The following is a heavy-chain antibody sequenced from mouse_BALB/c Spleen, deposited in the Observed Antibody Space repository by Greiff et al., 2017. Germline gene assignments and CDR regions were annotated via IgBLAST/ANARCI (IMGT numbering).Heavy chain of an antibody. CDR1: GFNIKDTY. J-gene: IGHJ2*01. CDR3: AMGDYLDY. Sequence: EVKLMESGAELVKPGASVKLSCTASGFNIKDTYMHWVKQRPEQGLEWIGRIDPANGNTKYDPKFPGKATITADTSSNTAYLQLSSLTSEDTAVYYCAMGDYLDYWGQGTTLTVSS. CDR2: IDPANGNT. V-gene: IGHV14-3*02.